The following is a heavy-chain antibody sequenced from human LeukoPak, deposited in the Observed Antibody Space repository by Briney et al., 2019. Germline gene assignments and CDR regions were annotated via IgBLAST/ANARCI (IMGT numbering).Heavy chain of an antibody. D-gene: IGHD3-3*01. CDR3: ARGRGAINDFWSGYTTNWFDP. J-gene: IGHJ5*02. CDR2: IYPGDSDT. V-gene: IGHV5-51*01. Sequence: GESLKISCKGSGYSFTSYWIGWVRHMPGKGLEWMGIIYPGDSDTRYSPSFQGQVTISADKSISTAYLQWSSLKASDTAMYYCARGRGAINDFWSGYTTNWFDPWGQGTLVTVPS. CDR1: GYSFTSYW.